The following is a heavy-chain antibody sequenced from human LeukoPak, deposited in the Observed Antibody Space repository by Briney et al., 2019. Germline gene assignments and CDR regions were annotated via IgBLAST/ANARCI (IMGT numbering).Heavy chain of an antibody. CDR2: IYTSGST. V-gene: IGHV4-4*07. CDR3: ARDLVTVTKGFDI. D-gene: IGHD4-17*01. J-gene: IGHJ4*02. CDR1: GGSISSYY. Sequence: SETLSLTCTVSGGSISSYYWSWIRQPAGKGLEWIGRIYTSGSTNYNPSLKSRVTISIDTSKNQFSLKLSSVTAADTAVYYCARDLVTVTKGFDIWGQGTLVTVSS.